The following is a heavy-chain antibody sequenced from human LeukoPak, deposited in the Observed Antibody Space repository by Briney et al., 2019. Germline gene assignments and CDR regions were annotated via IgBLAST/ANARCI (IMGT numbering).Heavy chain of an antibody. V-gene: IGHV5-51*01. CDR3: ARQGTGYPFDY. J-gene: IGHJ4*02. D-gene: IGHD2-8*02. Sequence: GESLKISCKGSGYSFTTYWIAWVRQMPGKGLEWMGIIYPGDSDTRYSPSFQCQVTISADESISTAYLQWASLKDSDTAMYYCARQGTGYPFDYWGQGPLVTVSS. CDR2: IYPGDSDT. CDR1: GYSFTTYW.